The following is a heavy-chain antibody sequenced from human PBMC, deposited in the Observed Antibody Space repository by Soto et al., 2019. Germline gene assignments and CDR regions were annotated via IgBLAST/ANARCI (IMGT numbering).Heavy chain of an antibody. Sequence: PGGSLRLSCAASGFTFSNYGMHWVRQAPGKGLEWVAFISDDGSNKYYADSMKGRFTMSRDNSKSTLYLQMSSLGVEDTAVYYCTKRRNVLRFLEWSSGMEVCGQGTTVTVSS. CDR3: TKRRNVLRFLEWSSGMEV. CDR2: ISDDGSNK. CDR1: GFTFSNYG. V-gene: IGHV3-30*18. D-gene: IGHD3-3*01. J-gene: IGHJ6*02.